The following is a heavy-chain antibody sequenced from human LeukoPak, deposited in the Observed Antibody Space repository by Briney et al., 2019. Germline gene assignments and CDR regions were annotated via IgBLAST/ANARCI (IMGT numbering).Heavy chain of an antibody. V-gene: IGHV1-3*01. CDR1: GYTFTSYA. CDR3: ARESVTEPDCSSTSCYGEFDY. CDR2: INAGNGNT. J-gene: IGHJ4*02. Sequence: ASVKVSCKASGYTFTSYAMHWVRQAPGQRLEWMGWINAGNGNTKYSQKFQGRVTITRDTSASTAYMELSSLRSEDTAVYYCARESVTEPDCSSTSCYGEFDYWGQGTLVTVSS. D-gene: IGHD2-2*01.